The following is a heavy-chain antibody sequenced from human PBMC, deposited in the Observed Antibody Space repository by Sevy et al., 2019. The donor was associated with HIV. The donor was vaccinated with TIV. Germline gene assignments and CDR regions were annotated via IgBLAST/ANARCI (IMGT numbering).Heavy chain of an antibody. Sequence: GGSLRLSCTASGFTFTDYVMNWVRQAPGRGLEWVSSISSSGSYIYYADSVKGRFTISRDDAKNSLYLQMNTLRAEDAALYYCARVRPYDTRDFDYWDQGTLVTVSS. CDR1: GFTFTDYV. CDR3: ARVRPYDTRDFDY. CDR2: ISSSGSYI. J-gene: IGHJ4*02. V-gene: IGHV3-21*01. D-gene: IGHD3-22*01.